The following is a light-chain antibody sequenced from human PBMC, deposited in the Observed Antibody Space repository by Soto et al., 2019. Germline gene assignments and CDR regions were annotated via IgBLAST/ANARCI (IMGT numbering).Light chain of an antibody. CDR3: QQYSQWPLT. V-gene: IGKV3-15*01. CDR2: GVS. J-gene: IGKJ4*01. CDR1: QSVTSN. Sequence: EIVLTQSPGTLSFSPGERSTLSCRASQSVTSNLAWYQQKPGQAPRLLMYGVSTRATGIPARFGGSGSATEFTLTISSLQSEDFAVYYCQQYSQWPLTFGGGTKVDIK.